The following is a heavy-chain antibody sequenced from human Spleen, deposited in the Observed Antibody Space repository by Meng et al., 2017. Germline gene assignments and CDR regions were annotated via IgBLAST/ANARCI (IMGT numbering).Heavy chain of an antibody. J-gene: IGHJ4*02. Sequence: EVQLVESGGGLVQPGGSLRHSCAASGFTFSSYWMHWVRQAPGKGLVWVSRINSDGSSTSYADSVKGRFTISRDNFKNTLYLQMNSLRAEDTAIYYCARSFIAAPGGGHWGQGTLVTVSS. D-gene: IGHD6-13*01. V-gene: IGHV3-74*01. CDR1: GFTFSSYW. CDR3: ARSFIAAPGGGH. CDR2: INSDGSST.